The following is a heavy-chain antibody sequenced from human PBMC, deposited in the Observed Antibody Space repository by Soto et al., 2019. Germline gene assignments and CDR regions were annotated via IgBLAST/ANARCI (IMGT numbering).Heavy chain of an antibody. V-gene: IGHV4-4*02. D-gene: IGHD4-17*01. CDR1: GGSISSSNW. CDR3: ARATVTPYYYGMDV. Sequence: QVQLQESGPGLVKPSGTLSLTCAVSGGSISSSNWWSWVRQPPGKGLEWIGEIYHSGSTNYNPSLNSRVTISVDKSKTLFSRKLGSVTAADTAVYYCARATVTPYYYGMDVWGQGTTVTVSS. CDR2: IYHSGST. J-gene: IGHJ6*02.